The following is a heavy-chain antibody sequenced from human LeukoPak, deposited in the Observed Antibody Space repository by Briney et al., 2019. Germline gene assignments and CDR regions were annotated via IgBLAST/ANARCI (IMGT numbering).Heavy chain of an antibody. Sequence: PGGSLRLSCAASGFGFSNYPMQWVRQAPGKGLEWVATISYDGSSRYSAASVKGRFTISRDNSKNTLSLQMNSLRVEDTAMYYCASPPGRPNGDWGQGTLVTVSS. D-gene: IGHD7-27*01. CDR2: ISYDGSSR. J-gene: IGHJ4*02. CDR1: GFGFSNYP. CDR3: ASPPGRPNGD. V-gene: IGHV3-30*04.